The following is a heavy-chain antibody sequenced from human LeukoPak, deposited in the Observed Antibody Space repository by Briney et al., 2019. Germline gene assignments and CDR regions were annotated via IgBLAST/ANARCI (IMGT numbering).Heavy chain of an antibody. CDR3: AAPYYYDSSGYYYGHSGLSY. V-gene: IGHV1-46*01. Sequence: ASVKVSCKASGYTFTSYYMHWVGQAPGQGLEWMGIINPSGGSTSYAQKLQGRVTMTRDTSTSTVYMELSSLRPEDTAVYYCAAPYYYDSSGYYYGHSGLSYWGQGTLVTVS. CDR2: INPSGGST. D-gene: IGHD3-22*01. CDR1: GYTFTSYY. J-gene: IGHJ4*02.